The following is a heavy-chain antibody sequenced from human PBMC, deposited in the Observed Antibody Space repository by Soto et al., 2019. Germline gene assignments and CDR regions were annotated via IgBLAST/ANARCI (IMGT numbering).Heavy chain of an antibody. Sequence: QVLLVESGGGVVQPGTSLRLSCAESGFMFNTYGMHWVRQAPGKGLEWVAGIWYDGSNKYYADSVKGRFTISRDNSKNTLFLQMNSLRAEDTAVYYSARLGYYFDSTNSVGNYWGQGTLVTVSS. D-gene: IGHD3-22*01. CDR1: GFMFNTYG. V-gene: IGHV3-33*01. J-gene: IGHJ4*02. CDR2: IWYDGSNK. CDR3: ARLGYYFDSTNSVGNY.